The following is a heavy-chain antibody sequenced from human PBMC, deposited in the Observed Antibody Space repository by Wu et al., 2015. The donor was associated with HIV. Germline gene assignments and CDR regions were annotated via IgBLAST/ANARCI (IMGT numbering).Heavy chain of an antibody. CDR1: GYIFNQYG. Sequence: QVQMKQSGSELKKPGASVRVSCKVSGYIFNQYGLHWVRQASGQGLEWMGWINPNSGKGYYAQRFQGRVTMSRNISTTTAHMELSSLTSEDTAVYYCGRRGSWGDRTTIIRGGVDVWGQGTTVSVSS. V-gene: IGHV1-8*01. J-gene: IGHJ6*02. D-gene: IGHD3-10*01. CDR2: INPNSGKG. CDR3: GRRGSWGDRTTIIRGGVDV.